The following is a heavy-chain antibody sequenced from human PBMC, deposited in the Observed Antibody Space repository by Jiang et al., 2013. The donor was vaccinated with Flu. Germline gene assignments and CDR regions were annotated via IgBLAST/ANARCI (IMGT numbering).Heavy chain of an antibody. CDR1: GFTFSTYG. J-gene: IGHJ4*02. D-gene: IGHD3-16*01. CDR3: AKGPIQGEPFDY. Sequence: VQLVESGGGVVQPGGSLRLSCDTSGFTFSTYGMHWVRQAPGKGLEWVAFIRYDGSNKYYADSVKGRFTISRDNSKNTLYLQMNSLRAEDTAVYHCAKGPIQGEPFDYWGQGTLVTVSS. V-gene: IGHV3-30*02. CDR2: IRYDGSNK.